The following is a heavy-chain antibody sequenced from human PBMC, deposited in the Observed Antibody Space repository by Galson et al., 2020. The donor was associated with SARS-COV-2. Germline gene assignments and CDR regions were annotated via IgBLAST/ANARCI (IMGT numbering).Heavy chain of an antibody. J-gene: IGHJ4*02. CDR1: GFTFSSYA. Sequence: GGSLRLSCAASGFTFSSYAMHWVRQGPGKGLEWVAVISYDGSNKYYADSVKGRFTISRDNSKNTLYLQMNSLRAEDTAVYYCARDGGGYSYGSYHFDYWAQGPLVTVSS. CDR2: ISYDGSNK. CDR3: ARDGGGYSYGSYHFDY. D-gene: IGHD5-18*01. V-gene: IGHV3-30*04.